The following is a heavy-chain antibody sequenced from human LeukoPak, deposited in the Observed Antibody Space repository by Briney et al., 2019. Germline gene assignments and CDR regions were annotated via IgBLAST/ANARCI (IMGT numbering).Heavy chain of an antibody. D-gene: IGHD3-3*01. V-gene: IGHV4-61*08. CDR1: GGSISSGGYY. Sequence: SETLSLTCTVSGGSISSGGYYWSWIRQPPGKGLEWIGYISYSGSTNYNPSLKSRVTIPVDTSKNQFSLKLSSVTAADTAVYYCARLGSGRIDYWGQGTLVTVSS. CDR2: ISYSGST. J-gene: IGHJ4*02. CDR3: ARLGSGRIDY.